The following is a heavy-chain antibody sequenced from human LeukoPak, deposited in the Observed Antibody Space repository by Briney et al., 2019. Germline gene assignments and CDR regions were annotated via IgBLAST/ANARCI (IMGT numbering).Heavy chain of an antibody. D-gene: IGHD1-1*01. CDR3: ARGENWNYYDY. V-gene: IGHV1-2*06. Sequence: GSSVKVSCKASGGTFSSYAISWVRQAPGQGLEWMGRINPNSGGTNYAQKFQGRVTMTRDTSISTAYMELSRLRSDDTAVYYCARGENWNYYDYWGQGTLVTVSS. CDR2: INPNSGGT. CDR1: GGTFSSYA. J-gene: IGHJ4*02.